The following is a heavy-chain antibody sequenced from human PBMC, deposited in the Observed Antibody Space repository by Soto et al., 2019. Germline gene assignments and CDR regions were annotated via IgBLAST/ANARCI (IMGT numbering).Heavy chain of an antibody. CDR3: ARRGSYYYYYGMDV. D-gene: IGHD3-16*01. V-gene: IGHV4-61*05. CDR1: GGSIISSTYY. Sequence: SETLSLTCTVSGGSIISSTYYWSWIRQPPGKGLEWIGYIYYSGSTNYNTSLKSRVTISVDTSKNQFYLKLSSVTAADTSVYYCARRGSYYYYYGMDVWGQGTTVTVSS. CDR2: IYYSGST. J-gene: IGHJ6*02.